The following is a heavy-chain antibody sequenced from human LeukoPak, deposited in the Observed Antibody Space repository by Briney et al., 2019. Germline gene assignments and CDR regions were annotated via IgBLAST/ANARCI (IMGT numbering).Heavy chain of an antibody. D-gene: IGHD3-10*01. CDR3: ARDLGFGELLSPNDAFGI. CDR2: ISAYNGNT. CDR1: GYTFTSYG. J-gene: IGHJ3*02. Sequence: ASVKVSCKASGYTFTSYGISWVRQAPGQGLEWMGWISAYNGNTNYAQKLQGRVTMTTDTSTSTAYMELRSLRSDDTAVYYCARDLGFGELLSPNDAFGIWGQGTMVTVSS. V-gene: IGHV1-18*04.